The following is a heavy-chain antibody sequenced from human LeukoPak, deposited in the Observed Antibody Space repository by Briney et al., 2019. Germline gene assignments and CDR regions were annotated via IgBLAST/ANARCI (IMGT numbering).Heavy chain of an antibody. CDR1: GFTFSRYD. CDR3: AKDHYWSIDY. CDR2: IGSAGDT. Sequence: PGGSLRLSCAASGFTFSRYDMHWVRQPTGKGLEWVSTIGSAGDTYYSGTVKGRLTISRDIAKNTLYLQMNSLRAEDTGVYYCAKDHYWSIDYWGRGTLVTVSS. J-gene: IGHJ4*02. V-gene: IGHV3-13*01. D-gene: IGHD3-3*01.